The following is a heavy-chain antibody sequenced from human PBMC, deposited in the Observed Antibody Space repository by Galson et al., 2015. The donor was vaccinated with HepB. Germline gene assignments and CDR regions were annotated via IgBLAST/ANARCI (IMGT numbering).Heavy chain of an antibody. CDR1: GDSVTSNSAA. V-gene: IGHV6-1*01. J-gene: IGHJ4*02. Sequence: CAISGDSVTSNSAAWNWIRQSPSRRLEWLGRIYYRSKWYNDYAVSVKSRVTISADTSRNQFSLQLDSVTPEDTALYYCARGGVGMAVAICDNWGQGTLGTVSS. CDR2: IYYRSKWYN. CDR3: ARGGVGMAVAICDN. D-gene: IGHD6-19*01.